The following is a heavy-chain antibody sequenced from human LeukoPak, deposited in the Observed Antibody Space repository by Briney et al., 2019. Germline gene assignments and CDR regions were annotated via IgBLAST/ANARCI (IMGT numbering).Heavy chain of an antibody. V-gene: IGHV3-30*18. CDR2: ISYDGSNK. J-gene: IGHJ3*02. CDR1: GFTFRTYG. CDR3: AKVDCTSTSCHNPFDI. Sequence: PGRSLRLSCAASGFTFRTYGMYWVRQAPGKGLEWVAAISYDGSNKYYADSVKGRLSISRDNSKNTLYLQVNSLRAEDTAMYYCAKVDCTSTSCHNPFDIWSQGTLVTVSS. D-gene: IGHD2-2*01.